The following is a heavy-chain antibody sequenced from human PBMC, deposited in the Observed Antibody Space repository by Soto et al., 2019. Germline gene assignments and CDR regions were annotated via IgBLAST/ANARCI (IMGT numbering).Heavy chain of an antibody. CDR2: ISSSSSYI. J-gene: IGHJ6*02. Sequence: GGSLRLSCAASGFTFSSYSMNWVRQAPGKGLEWVSSISSSSSYIYYADSVKGLFTISRDNAKNSLYLQMNSLRAEDTAVYYCARDRDYDFWSGYYSYYYYYGMDVWGQGTTVTVSS. D-gene: IGHD3-3*01. CDR1: GFTFSSYS. V-gene: IGHV3-21*01. CDR3: ARDRDYDFWSGYYSYYYYYGMDV.